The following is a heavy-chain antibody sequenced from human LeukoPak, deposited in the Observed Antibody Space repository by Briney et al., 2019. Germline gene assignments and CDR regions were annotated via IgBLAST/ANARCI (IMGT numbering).Heavy chain of an antibody. CDR2: INSDGSNT. CDR1: GFTFSSYW. Sequence: PGGSLRLSCAASGFTFSSYWMHWVRQAPGKGLVWVSRINSDGSNTSYADSVKGRFTISRDNAKNTLYLQMNSLRAEDTAVYYCVYSGSYFGVYWGQGTLVTVSS. V-gene: IGHV3-74*01. J-gene: IGHJ4*02. CDR3: VYSGSYFGVY. D-gene: IGHD1-26*01.